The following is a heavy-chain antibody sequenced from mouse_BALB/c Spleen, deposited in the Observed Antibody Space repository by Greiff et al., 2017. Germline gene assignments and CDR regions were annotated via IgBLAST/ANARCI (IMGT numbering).Heavy chain of an antibody. D-gene: IGHD2-2*01. CDR1: GFTFSSYA. CDR2: ISSGGSYT. CDR3: AREWFYAMDY. V-gene: IGHV5-9-4*01. J-gene: IGHJ4*01. Sequence: DVQLVESGGGLVKPGGSLKLSCAASGFTFSSYAMSWVRQSPEKRLEWVAEISSGGSYTYYPDTVTGRFTISRDNAKNTLYLEMSSLRSEDTAMYYCAREWFYAMDYWGQGTSVTVSS.